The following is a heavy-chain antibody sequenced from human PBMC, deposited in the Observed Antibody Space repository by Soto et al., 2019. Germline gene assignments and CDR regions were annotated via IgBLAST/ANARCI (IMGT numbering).Heavy chain of an antibody. D-gene: IGHD2-2*01. CDR3: ASEDIVVVPAAPTIYYYYYGMDV. Sequence: GASVKVSCKASGYTFTSYAMHWVRQAPGQRLEWMGWINAGNGNTKYSQKFQGRVTITRDTSASTAYMELSSLRSEDTAVYYCASEDIVVVPAAPTIYYYYYGMDVWGQGTTVTVS. CDR1: GYTFTSYA. V-gene: IGHV1-3*01. J-gene: IGHJ6*02. CDR2: INAGNGNT.